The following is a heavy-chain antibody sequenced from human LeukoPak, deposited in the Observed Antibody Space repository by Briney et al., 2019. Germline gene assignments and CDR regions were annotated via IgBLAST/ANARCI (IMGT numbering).Heavy chain of an antibody. D-gene: IGHD3-3*02. V-gene: IGHV4-39*01. J-gene: IGHJ4*02. CDR1: GGSISSSSYY. CDR2: IYYSGST. CDR3: ARQRSFLESTDTVDY. Sequence: SETLSLTCTVSGGSISSSSYYWGWIRQPPGKGLEWIGSIYYSGSTYYNPSLKSRVTISVDTSRNQFSLRLSSVTAADTAVYYCARQRSFLESTDTVDYWGQGTLVTVSS.